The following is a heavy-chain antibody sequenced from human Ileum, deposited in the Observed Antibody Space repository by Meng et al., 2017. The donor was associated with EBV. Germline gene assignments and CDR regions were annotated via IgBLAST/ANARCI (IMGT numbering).Heavy chain of an antibody. J-gene: IGHJ4*02. D-gene: IGHD6-13*01. CDR2: IYHSGST. CDR1: GGSISSSNW. CDR3: AREVAAAGGFDY. V-gene: IGHV4-4*02. Sequence: QVHLQGSGPGLVKPSGTLALTCSVAGGSISSSNWWSWVRQPPGKGLEWIGEIYHSGSTNYNPSLKSRVTISVDKSKNQFSLKLSSVTAADTAVYYCAREVAAAGGFDYWGQGTLVTVSS.